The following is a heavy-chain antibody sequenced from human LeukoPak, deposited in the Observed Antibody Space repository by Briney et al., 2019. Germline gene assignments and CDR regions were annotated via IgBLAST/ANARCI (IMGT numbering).Heavy chain of an antibody. CDR1: GVTVSSNY. Sequence: PGGSLRLSCAASGVTVSSNYMNWVRQAPGQGLGWVAVLYSAGNTFYADSVKGRFTISRDNSKNTLYLQMNSLRAEDTALYYCARLIQPQGAFDIWGQGTMVTVSS. J-gene: IGHJ3*02. CDR2: LYSAGNT. D-gene: IGHD3-16*01. V-gene: IGHV3-53*01. CDR3: ARLIQPQGAFDI.